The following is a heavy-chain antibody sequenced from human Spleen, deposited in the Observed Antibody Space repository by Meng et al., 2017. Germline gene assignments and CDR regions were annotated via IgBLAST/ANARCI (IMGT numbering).Heavy chain of an antibody. V-gene: IGHV4-59*01. Sequence: SETLSLTCTVSGGSISSYYWSWIRQPPGKGLEWIGYIYYSGSTNYIPSLKSRVTISVDTSKNQFSLKMSSVTAADTAMYYCAGSLYSYGSYYFDSWGQGTLVNVSS. J-gene: IGHJ4*02. CDR3: AGSLYSYGSYYFDS. D-gene: IGHD5-18*01. CDR1: GGSISSYY. CDR2: IYYSGST.